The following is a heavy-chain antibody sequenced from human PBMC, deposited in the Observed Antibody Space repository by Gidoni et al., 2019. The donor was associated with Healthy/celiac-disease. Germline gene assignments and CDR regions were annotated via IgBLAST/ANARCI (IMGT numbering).Heavy chain of an antibody. Sequence: QVQLQESGPALVKPSETLSLTCTLSGGSISSYYWSWIRPPPGKGLEWIGYIYYIGSTNYNPSLKSRVTISVDTSKNQFSLKLSSVTAADTAVYYCARNSRAYCGGDCYYWYFDLWGRGTLVTVSS. CDR1: GGSISSYY. V-gene: IGHV4-59*01. CDR3: ARNSRAYCGGDCYYWYFDL. D-gene: IGHD2-21*02. CDR2: IYYIGST. J-gene: IGHJ2*01.